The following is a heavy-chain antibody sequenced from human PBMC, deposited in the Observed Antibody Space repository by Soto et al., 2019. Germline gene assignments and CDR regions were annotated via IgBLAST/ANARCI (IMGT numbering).Heavy chain of an antibody. J-gene: IGHJ5*02. V-gene: IGHV3-9*01. CDR1: GFTFDDYA. D-gene: IGHD5-18*01. CDR3: AKRGYGRYNWFDP. CDR2: ISWNSGSI. Sequence: PGGSLRLSCAASGFTFDDYAMHWVRQAPGKGLEWVSGISWNSGSIGYADSVKGRFTISRDNAKNSLYLQMNSLRAEDTALYYCAKRGYGRYNWFDPWGQGTLVTVSS.